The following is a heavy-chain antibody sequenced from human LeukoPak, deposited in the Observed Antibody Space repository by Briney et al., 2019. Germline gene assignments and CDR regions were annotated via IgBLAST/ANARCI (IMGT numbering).Heavy chain of an antibody. D-gene: IGHD2-21*02. CDR3: VTDQPRYFCGRGACDFEGHAFDL. J-gene: IGHJ3*01. V-gene: IGHV3-23*01. CDR1: KIIFNNYG. CDR2: ITASGLNT. Sequence: GGSLRLSCGGTKIIFNNYGMSWVRQAPGKGLEWVSGITASGLNTFYSGSVKGRFTVSRDNSNSTLFLQMDSLRAEDTALYYCVTDQPRYFCGRGACDFEGHAFDLWGQGALVTVSS.